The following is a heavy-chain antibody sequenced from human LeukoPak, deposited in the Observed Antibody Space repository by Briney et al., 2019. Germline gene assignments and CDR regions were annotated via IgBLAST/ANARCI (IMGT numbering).Heavy chain of an antibody. CDR1: GGSISSSSYY. J-gene: IGHJ6*03. Sequence: SETLSLTCTVSGGSISSSSYYWGWIRQPPVKGLEWIGSIYYSGSTYYNPSLKSRVTISVDTSKNQFSLKLSSVTAADTAVYYCARDNCSGGSCYYDYYYYYMDVWGKGTTVTVSS. D-gene: IGHD2-15*01. CDR3: ARDNCSGGSCYYDYYYYYMDV. CDR2: IYYSGST. V-gene: IGHV4-39*07.